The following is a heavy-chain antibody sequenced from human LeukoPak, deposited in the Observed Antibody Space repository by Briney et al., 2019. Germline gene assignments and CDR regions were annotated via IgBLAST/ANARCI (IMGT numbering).Heavy chain of an antibody. CDR1: GFTFSSYA. CDR2: ISGSGGST. V-gene: IGHV3-23*01. D-gene: IGHD3-22*01. J-gene: IGHJ4*02. Sequence: AGGSLRLSCAASGFTFSSYAMSWVRQAPGKGLEWVSAISGSGGSTYYADSVKGRFTISRDNSKNTLYLQMNSLRAEDTAVYYCAREGYYYDSSGSKPVDYWGQGTLVTVSS. CDR3: AREGYYYDSSGSKPVDY.